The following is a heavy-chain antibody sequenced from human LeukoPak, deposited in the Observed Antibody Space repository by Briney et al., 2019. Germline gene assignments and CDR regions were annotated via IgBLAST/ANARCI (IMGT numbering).Heavy chain of an antibody. V-gene: IGHV1-69*04. CDR1: GGTFTSYA. J-gene: IGHJ4*02. D-gene: IGHD2-2*01. CDR3: AREPRYCSSTSCYFGLISNYFDY. Sequence: SVKVSCKASGGTFTSYAISWVRQAPGQGLEWMGRIIPILGIANYAQKFQGRVTITADKSTSTAYMELSSLRSEDTAVYYCAREPRYCSSTSCYFGLISNYFDYWGQGTLVTVSS. CDR2: IIPILGIA.